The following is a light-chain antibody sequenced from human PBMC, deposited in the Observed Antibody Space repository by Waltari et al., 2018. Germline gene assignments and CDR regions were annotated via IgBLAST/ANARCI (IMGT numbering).Light chain of an antibody. CDR3: LHYHDSPHT. V-gene: IGKV3-20*01. CDR1: QSVGSNF. J-gene: IGKJ3*01. Sequence: EIVLTQSPGTLSLSPGERATLSCRASQSVGSNFLAWYQQKPGQAPRRVIFDASNRATGLPDRFSGSGSGTDFTLTISRLEPEDFAMYYCLHYHDSPHTFGPGTTVDIK. CDR2: DAS.